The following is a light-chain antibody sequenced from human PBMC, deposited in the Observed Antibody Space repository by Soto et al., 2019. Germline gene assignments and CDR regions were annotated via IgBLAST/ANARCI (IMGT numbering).Light chain of an antibody. J-gene: IGLJ2*01. Sequence: QSALTQPASVSGSPGQTITISCAGTKFDIGRYDYVSWYRQHPGEAPKLIIFEVNNRPSGVSNRFSGSKSGNTASLTIFGLQVEDEALYFCSSYTSASALAIFGGGTKLTVL. CDR3: SSYTSASALAI. CDR1: KFDIGRYDY. CDR2: EVN. V-gene: IGLV2-14*01.